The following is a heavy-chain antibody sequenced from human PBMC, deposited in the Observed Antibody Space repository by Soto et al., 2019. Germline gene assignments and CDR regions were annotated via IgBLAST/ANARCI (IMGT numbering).Heavy chain of an antibody. CDR1: GYMFTSYW. CDR2: IHGGDSNT. CDR3: ARRITSSTGWDY. J-gene: IGHJ4*02. D-gene: IGHD6-19*01. V-gene: IGHV5-51*01. Sequence: GESVKISCKGSGYMFTSYWIGWVRQMPGKGLEWMGIIHGGDSNTRYSPSFDGQVTISTDKSINTAYLQWSSLKASDTAMYYCARRITSSTGWDYWGQGTLVTVSS.